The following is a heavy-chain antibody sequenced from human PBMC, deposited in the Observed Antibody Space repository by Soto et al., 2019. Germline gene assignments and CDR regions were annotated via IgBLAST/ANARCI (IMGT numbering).Heavy chain of an antibody. J-gene: IGHJ4*02. CDR3: AKDSPELRYFDWLSTAFDY. V-gene: IGHV3-30*18. CDR1: GFTFSSYG. Sequence: GGSLRLSCAASGFTFSSYGMHRVRQAPGKGLEWVAVISYDGSNKYYADSVKGRFTISRDNSKNTLYLQMNSLRAEDTAVYYCAKDSPELRYFDWLSTAFDYWGQGTLVTVSS. CDR2: ISYDGSNK. D-gene: IGHD3-9*01.